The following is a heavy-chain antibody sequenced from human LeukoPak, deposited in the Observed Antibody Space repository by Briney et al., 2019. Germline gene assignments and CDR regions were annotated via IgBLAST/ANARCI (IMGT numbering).Heavy chain of an antibody. CDR1: GGTFSSYA. CDR3: ARDQWQLVLGD. D-gene: IGHD6-6*01. CDR2: IIPIFGTA. V-gene: IGHV1-69*13. J-gene: IGHJ4*02. Sequence: GASVKVSCKASGGTFSSYAISWVRQAPGQGLEWMGGIIPIFGTANYAQKFQGRVTITADESTSTAYMELSSLRSEDTGVYYCARDQWQLVLGDWGQGTLVTVSS.